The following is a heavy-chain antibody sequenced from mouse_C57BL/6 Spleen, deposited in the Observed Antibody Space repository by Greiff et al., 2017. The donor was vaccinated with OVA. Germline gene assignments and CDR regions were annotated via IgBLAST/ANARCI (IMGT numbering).Heavy chain of an antibody. D-gene: IGHD2-1*01. Sequence: EVQVVESGGGLVQPGGSLSLSCAASGFTFTDYYMSWVRQPPGKALEWLGFIRNKANGYTTEYSASVKGRFTISRDNSQSILYLQMNALRAEDSATYYCARSYGNYGAMDYWGQGTSVTVSS. J-gene: IGHJ4*01. CDR1: GFTFTDYY. V-gene: IGHV7-3*01. CDR3: ARSYGNYGAMDY. CDR2: IRNKANGYTT.